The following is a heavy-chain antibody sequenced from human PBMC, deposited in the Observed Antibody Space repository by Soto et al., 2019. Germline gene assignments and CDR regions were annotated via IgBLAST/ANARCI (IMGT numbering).Heavy chain of an antibody. J-gene: IGHJ6*03. Sequence: GGSLRLSCAASGFTVSSNYMSWVRQAPGKGLEWVSVIYSGGSTYYADSVKGRFTISRDNSKNTLYLQMNSLRAEDTAVYYCARAVAGYSYGYVYYYYYYMDVWGKGTTVTVSS. D-gene: IGHD5-18*01. CDR3: ARAVAGYSYGYVYYYYYYMDV. V-gene: IGHV3-66*01. CDR1: GFTVSSNY. CDR2: IYSGGST.